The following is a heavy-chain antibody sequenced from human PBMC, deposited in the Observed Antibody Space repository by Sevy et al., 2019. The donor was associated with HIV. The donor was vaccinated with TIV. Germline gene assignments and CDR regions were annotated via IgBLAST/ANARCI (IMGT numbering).Heavy chain of an antibody. J-gene: IGHJ6*02. CDR2: MNPNSGNT. D-gene: IGHD4-17*01. V-gene: IGHV1-8*01. CDR1: GYTFTSYD. CDR3: ARVYGARDYYYGMDV. Sequence: ASVRVSCKASGYTFTSYDINWVRQATGQGLEWMGWMNPNSGNTGYAQKFQGRVTMTRNTSISTAYMELSSLRSEDTAVYYCARVYGARDYYYGMDVWGQGTTVTVSS.